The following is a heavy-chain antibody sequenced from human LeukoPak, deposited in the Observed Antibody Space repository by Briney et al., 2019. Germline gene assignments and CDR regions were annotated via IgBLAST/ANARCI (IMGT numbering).Heavy chain of an antibody. D-gene: IGHD4/OR15-4a*01. Sequence: GGSLRLSCTASGFTFSRHSMNWVRQAPGKGLEWISSISTGSTYINYADSVKGRFTISRDNAKNSLFLQLNSLSAEDTAVYYCETFDGAGRGFWGQGTLVAVSS. CDR1: GFTFSRHS. V-gene: IGHV3-21*01. J-gene: IGHJ4*02. CDR2: ISTGSTYI. CDR3: ETFDGAGRGF.